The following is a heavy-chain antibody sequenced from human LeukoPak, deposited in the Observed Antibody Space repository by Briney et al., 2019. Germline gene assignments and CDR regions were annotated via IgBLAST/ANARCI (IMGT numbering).Heavy chain of an antibody. CDR2: IIPMFGTA. CDR3: AMNPSGDYLSWFDP. D-gene: IGHD1-26*01. Sequence: SVKVSCKASGGSFSSYALSWVGQAPGQGLEWMGGIIPMFGTANYAQKFQGRLTMTADESTTTTYMELSSLRSEDTAVYYCAMNPSGDYLSWFDPWGQGTLVTVSS. V-gene: IGHV1-69*13. CDR1: GGSFSSYA. J-gene: IGHJ5*02.